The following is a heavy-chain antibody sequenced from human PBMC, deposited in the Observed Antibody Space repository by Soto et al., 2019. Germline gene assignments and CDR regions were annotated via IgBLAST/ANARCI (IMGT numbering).Heavy chain of an antibody. J-gene: IGHJ6*02. Sequence: QVQLVQSGAEVKTPGSSVKVSCKASGGTLRDYAISWVRQAPGQGLEWMGGIMPTVDSANYAQNFQGRLTISADESTSTANLELSSLRSDDTAVYYCAVAAVREIMAKESSGMAVWGQGTTVIVSS. CDR1: GGTLRDYA. V-gene: IGHV1-69*01. CDR2: IMPTVDSA. CDR3: AVAAVREIMAKESSGMAV. D-gene: IGHD3-10*01.